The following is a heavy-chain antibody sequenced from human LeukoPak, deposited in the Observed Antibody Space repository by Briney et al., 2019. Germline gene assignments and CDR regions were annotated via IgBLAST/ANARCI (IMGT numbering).Heavy chain of an antibody. CDR3: ARESAPGYDILTGRPTY. Sequence: GGSLRLSCAASGFTFSSYAMHWVRQAPGEGLEWVAVISYDGSNKYYADSVKGRFTISRDNSKNTLHLQMNSLRAEDTAVYYCARESAPGYDILTGRPTYWGQGTLVTVSS. D-gene: IGHD3-9*01. J-gene: IGHJ4*02. CDR1: GFTFSSYA. V-gene: IGHV3-30*04. CDR2: ISYDGSNK.